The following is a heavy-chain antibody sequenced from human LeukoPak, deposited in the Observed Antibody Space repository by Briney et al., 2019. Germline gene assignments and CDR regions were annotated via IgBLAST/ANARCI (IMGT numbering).Heavy chain of an antibody. J-gene: IGHJ3*02. V-gene: IGHV3-30*04. CDR3: ARAFSYGMAGDAFDI. D-gene: IGHD3-10*01. CDR2: ISYDGSNK. Sequence: SGGSLRLSCAASGFTFSSYAIHWVRQAPGKGLEWVAVISYDGSNKYYADSVKGRFTISRDNAKNSLYLQMNSLRAEDTAVYYCARAFSYGMAGDAFDIWGQGTMVTVSS. CDR1: GFTFSSYA.